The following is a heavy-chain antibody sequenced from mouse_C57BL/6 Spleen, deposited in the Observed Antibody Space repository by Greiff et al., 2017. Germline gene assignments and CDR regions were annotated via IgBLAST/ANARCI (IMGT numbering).Heavy chain of an antibody. Sequence: QVQLQQPGAELVRPGSSVKLSCKASGYTFTSYWMHWVKQRPIQGLEWIGNIDPSDSETHYNQKFKDKATLTVDKSSSTAYMQLSSLTSEDSAVXYCARTGTGTRGDYYARDYWGQGTSVTVSS. CDR3: ARTGTGTRGDYYARDY. J-gene: IGHJ4*01. CDR1: GYTFTSYW. V-gene: IGHV1-52*01. D-gene: IGHD4-1*01. CDR2: IDPSDSET.